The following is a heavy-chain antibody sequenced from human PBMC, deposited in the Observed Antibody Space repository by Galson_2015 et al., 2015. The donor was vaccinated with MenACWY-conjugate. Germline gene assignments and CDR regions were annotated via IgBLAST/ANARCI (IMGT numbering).Heavy chain of an antibody. J-gene: IGHJ6*02. CDR3: ATAGGVNIVVVPAAIRGDYGMDV. CDR2: FDPEDGET. Sequence: APGKGLEWMGGFDPEDGETIYAQKFQGRVTMAEDTSTDTAYMELSSLRSEDTAVYYCATAGGVNIVVVPAAIRGDYGMDVWGQGTTVTVSS. V-gene: IGHV1-24*01. D-gene: IGHD2-2*02.